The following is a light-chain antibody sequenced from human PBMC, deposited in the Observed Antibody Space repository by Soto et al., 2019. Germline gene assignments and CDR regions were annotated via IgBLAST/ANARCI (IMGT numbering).Light chain of an antibody. CDR1: QSVSSSY. V-gene: IGKV3-20*01. CDR3: QQYSSSSWT. Sequence: EIVLTQSPGTLSLSTRERATLSCRASQSVSSSYLAWYQQKPGQAPRLLIYGASSRATGIPDRFSGSGSGTDFTLTISRLEPEDFAVYYCQQYSSSSWTFGQGTKVDIK. J-gene: IGKJ1*01. CDR2: GAS.